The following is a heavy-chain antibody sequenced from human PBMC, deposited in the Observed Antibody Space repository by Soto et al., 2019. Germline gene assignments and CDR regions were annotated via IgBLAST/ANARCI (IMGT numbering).Heavy chain of an antibody. J-gene: IGHJ6*02. Sequence: QVQLVQSGAEVKKPGSSVKVSCKASGGTFSSYTISWVRQAPGQGLEWMGRIIPILGIANYAQKFPGRVTITAAKSTRTAYMELSSLRSEDTAVYYCARDRGDGYHNYWGQGPTVTVSS. CDR1: GGTFSSYT. V-gene: IGHV1-69*08. D-gene: IGHD3-10*01. CDR2: IIPILGIA. CDR3: ARDRGDGYHNY.